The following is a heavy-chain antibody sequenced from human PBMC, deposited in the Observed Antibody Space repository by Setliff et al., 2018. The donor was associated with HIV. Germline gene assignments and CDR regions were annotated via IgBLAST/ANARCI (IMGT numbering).Heavy chain of an antibody. D-gene: IGHD1-26*01. V-gene: IGHV4-34*11. J-gene: IGHJ5*02. CDR3: AGDPWSRAHGS. CDR2: IYYSGST. Sequence: ASETLSLTCAVYGGSFSGYYWSWIRQPPGKGLEWIGTIYYSGSTYYNPSLKSRVTISIDMSKNQFSLNLQSGTAADTAVYYCAGDPWSRAHGSWGQGTLVTVSS. CDR1: GGSFSGYY.